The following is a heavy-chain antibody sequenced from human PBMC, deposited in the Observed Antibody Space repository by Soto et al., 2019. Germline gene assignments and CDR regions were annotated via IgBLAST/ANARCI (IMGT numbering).Heavy chain of an antibody. CDR3: ARVLGRDGYSLGY. J-gene: IGHJ4*02. CDR1: GFTFSSYS. Sequence: EVQLVESGGGLVKPGGSLRLSCAASGFTFSSYSRNWVRQAPGKGLEWVSSISSSSSYIYYADSVKGRFTISRDNAKNSLYLQMNSLRAEDTAVYYCARVLGRDGYSLGYWGQGTLVTVSS. CDR2: ISSSSSYI. V-gene: IGHV3-21*01. D-gene: IGHD5-18*01.